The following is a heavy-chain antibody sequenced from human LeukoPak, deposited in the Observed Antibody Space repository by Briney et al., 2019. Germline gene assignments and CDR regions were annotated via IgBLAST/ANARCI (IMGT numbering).Heavy chain of an antibody. Sequence: TGGSLRLSCAASGFTFSSYSMNWVRQAPGKGLEWVSSISSSSSYIYYADSVKGRFTISRDNAKNSLYLQMNSLRAEDTAVYYCARGDSSGYLSDFDYWGQGTLVTVSS. CDR3: ARGDSSGYLSDFDY. CDR2: ISSSSSYI. J-gene: IGHJ4*02. D-gene: IGHD3-22*01. CDR1: GFTFSSYS. V-gene: IGHV3-21*01.